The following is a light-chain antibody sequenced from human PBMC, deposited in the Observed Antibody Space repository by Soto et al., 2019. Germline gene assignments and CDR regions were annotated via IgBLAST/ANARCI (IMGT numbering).Light chain of an antibody. Sequence: AIHLTQSPSSLSASVGHIFTITCRARHGMSSALAWYQQKKGKAPKLLIYDASSLESGVPSRFRGSGYGTDLTITISSMQNEDFETYYCQQFNNYILTFGGGTKVDIK. J-gene: IGKJ4*01. V-gene: IGKV1D-13*01. CDR1: HGMSSA. CDR3: QQFNNYILT. CDR2: DAS.